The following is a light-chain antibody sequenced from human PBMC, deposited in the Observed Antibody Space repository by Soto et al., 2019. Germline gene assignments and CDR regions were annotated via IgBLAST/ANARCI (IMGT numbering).Light chain of an antibody. CDR1: SSDVGGYNY. J-gene: IGLJ2*01. Sequence: QSVLTQPASVSGSPGQSITISCTGTSSDVGGYNYVSWYQQLPGQAPSLIIYDVNKRPSDVSNRFSGSKSGNTAYLTISGLQAEDESDYWCSSYSGSNTVFGGGTQLTVL. V-gene: IGLV2-14*03. CDR2: DVN. CDR3: SSYSGSNTV.